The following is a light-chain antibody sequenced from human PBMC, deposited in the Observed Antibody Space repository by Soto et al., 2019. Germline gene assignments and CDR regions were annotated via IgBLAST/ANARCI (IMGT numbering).Light chain of an antibody. V-gene: IGKV1-12*01. CDR3: QQANGFPPLT. J-gene: IGKJ4*01. CDR2: AAS. Sequence: DLQMTQSPSSVSASVGDRVTITCRASQPVSNWLAWYQQKPGKAPKLLIYAASKLQIGVPSRFSGSGSGTDFTLTISSRQPEDFATYYCQQANGFPPLTFGGGTTVEIK. CDR1: QPVSNW.